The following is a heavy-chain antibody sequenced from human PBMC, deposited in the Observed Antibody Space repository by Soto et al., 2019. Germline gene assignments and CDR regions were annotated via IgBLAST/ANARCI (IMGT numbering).Heavy chain of an antibody. D-gene: IGHD6-6*01. CDR1: NETLTTYG. V-gene: IGHV1-18*01. CDR2: VSGYSGHS. Sequence: QVHLVQSGAEVKKPGASVKVSCKASNETLTTYGISWVRHAPGQGLEWMGWVSGYSGHSSSAQGFQDRVIMTTDTATNTAYMELRSLTSDDSAVYFCARDSSSSGYYYGMDVWGQGTTVTVSS. CDR3: ARDSSSSGYYYGMDV. J-gene: IGHJ6*02.